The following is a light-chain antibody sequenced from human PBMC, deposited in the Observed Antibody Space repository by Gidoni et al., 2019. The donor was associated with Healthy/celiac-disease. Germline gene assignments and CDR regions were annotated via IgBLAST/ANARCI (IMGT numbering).Light chain of an antibody. CDR2: AAS. CDR1: QCISSW. CDR3: QQANSFPLT. V-gene: IGKV1D-12*01. Sequence: IQMTQSPSSVSASVGDRVTITCRASQCISSWLAWYKQKPGKAPKLLIYAASSLQSGVPASFSGSGSGTDFILTISSLQPEDFATYYCQQANSFPLTFGGGTKVEIK. J-gene: IGKJ4*01.